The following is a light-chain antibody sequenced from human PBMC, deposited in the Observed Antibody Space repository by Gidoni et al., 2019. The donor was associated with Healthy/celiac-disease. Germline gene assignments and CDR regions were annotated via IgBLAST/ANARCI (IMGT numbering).Light chain of an antibody. CDR1: SSNIGSNT. CDR2: SNN. Sequence: QSVLPQPPSASGTPGQRVTISCSGSSSNIGSNTVNWYQQLPGTAPKLLIYSNNPRPSGVPDRFSGSKSGTSASLAISGLQSEDEADYYCAAWDDSLKSVFGGGTKLTVL. J-gene: IGLJ3*02. CDR3: AAWDDSLKSV. V-gene: IGLV1-44*01.